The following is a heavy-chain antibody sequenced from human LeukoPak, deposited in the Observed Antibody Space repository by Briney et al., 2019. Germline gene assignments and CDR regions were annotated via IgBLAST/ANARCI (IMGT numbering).Heavy chain of an antibody. CDR1: GFTFSSYS. Sequence: GGSLRLPCAASGFTFSSYSMNWVRQAPGKGLEWVSSISSSSSYIYYADSVKGRFTISRDNAKNSLYLQMNSLRAEDTAVYYCAELGITMIGGVWGKGTTVTISS. J-gene: IGHJ6*04. V-gene: IGHV3-21*01. CDR3: AELGITMIGGV. CDR2: ISSSSSYI. D-gene: IGHD3-10*02.